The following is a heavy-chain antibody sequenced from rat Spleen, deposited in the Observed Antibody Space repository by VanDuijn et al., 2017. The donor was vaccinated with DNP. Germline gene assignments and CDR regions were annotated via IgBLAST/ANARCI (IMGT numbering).Heavy chain of an antibody. Sequence: EVKLLESGGGLVQPGGSLRLSCAASGFTFADFYMRWFRQSPGKAPEWLSFIREKANSYTTEYNPSVKGRFNISRDDTQNVLYLQMTTLRAEDTAICYCAKHARPIGRLYYYAMDAWGQGTSVTVSS. V-gene: IGHV7-6*01. J-gene: IGHJ4*01. D-gene: IGHD1-12*03. CDR1: GFTFADFY. CDR3: AKHARPIGRLYYYAMDA. CDR2: IREKANSYTT.